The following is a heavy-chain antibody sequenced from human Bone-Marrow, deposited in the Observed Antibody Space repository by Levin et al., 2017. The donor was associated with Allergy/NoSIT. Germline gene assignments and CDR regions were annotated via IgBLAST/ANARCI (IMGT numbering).Heavy chain of an antibody. D-gene: IGHD5-12*01. V-gene: IGHV3-49*03. CDR3: ARDGGYSYFNAFDI. Sequence: GGSLRLSCSASGFTFGDYALSWFRQAPGRGLEWVGSIRSEAYGGTTEYAAFVEGRFSISRDDSKRIVYLQMSSLKTEDTAVYYCARDGGYSYFNAFDIWGQGTKVTVSS. CDR2: IRSEAYGGTT. CDR1: GFTFGDYA. J-gene: IGHJ3*02.